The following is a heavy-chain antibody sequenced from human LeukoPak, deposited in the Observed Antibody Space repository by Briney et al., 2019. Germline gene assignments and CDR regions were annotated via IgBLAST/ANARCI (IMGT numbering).Heavy chain of an antibody. CDR3: AKDGRYSGYDFADS. J-gene: IGHJ4*02. CDR1: GFTFNNFA. D-gene: IGHD5-12*01. CDR2: LTGSGQYT. Sequence: PGGSLRLSCAASGFTFNNFAMSCVRQAPGEGLEWVSTLTGSGQYTYYADSVKGRFTISRDNSENTLYLQMNSLRAEDTAIYYCAKDGRYSGYDFADSWGQGTLVTVSS. V-gene: IGHV3-23*01.